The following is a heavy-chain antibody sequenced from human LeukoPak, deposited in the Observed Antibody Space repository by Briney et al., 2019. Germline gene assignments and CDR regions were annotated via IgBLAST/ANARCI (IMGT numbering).Heavy chain of an antibody. CDR3: AKVDIVATIGDDY. J-gene: IGHJ4*02. V-gene: IGHV3-30*18. Sequence: GGSLRLSCAASGFTVSSSYMSWVRQAPGKGLEWVAVISYDGSNKYYADSVKGRFTISRDNSKNTLYLQMNSLRAEDTAVYYCAKVDIVATIGDDYWGQGTLVTVSS. CDR2: ISYDGSNK. CDR1: GFTVSSSY. D-gene: IGHD5-12*01.